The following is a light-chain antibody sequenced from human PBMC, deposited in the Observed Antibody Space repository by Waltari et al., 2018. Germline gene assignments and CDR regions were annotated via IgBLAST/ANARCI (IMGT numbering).Light chain of an antibody. CDR1: QSVSSN. CDR3: QQYNNWPPELT. CDR2: GAS. V-gene: IGKV3-15*01. Sequence: EIVMTQSPATLSVSPGERATLSCRASQSVSSNLAWYQQQPGQAPRLLFYGASTWATGIPARFSGSGSGTEFTLTISSMQSEDFAVYYCQQYNNWPPELTFGGGTKVEIK. J-gene: IGKJ4*01.